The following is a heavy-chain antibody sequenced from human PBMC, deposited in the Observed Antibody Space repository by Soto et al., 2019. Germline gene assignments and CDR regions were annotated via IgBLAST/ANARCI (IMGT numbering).Heavy chain of an antibody. J-gene: IGHJ6*02. CDR2: ILNDGSNR. CDR3: ARDDEYSGNGMDV. D-gene: IGHD3-10*01. CDR1: GFTFSNYG. V-gene: IGHV3-33*01. Sequence: QVQLVESGGGVVQPGRSLRLSCAASGFTFSNYGMHWVRQAPGKGLEWVAVILNDGSNRYHPDSVKDRFTISRDNSKNMLYLQMNSLRAEDTAVYYCARDDEYSGNGMDVWGQGTTVTVS.